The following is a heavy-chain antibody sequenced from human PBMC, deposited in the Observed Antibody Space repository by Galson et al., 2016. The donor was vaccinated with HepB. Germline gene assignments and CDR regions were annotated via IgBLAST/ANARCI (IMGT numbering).Heavy chain of an antibody. CDR2: LYSNDDK. Sequence: PALVKPTQTLTLTCTLSGVSLNNNAMAVGWIRQPPGKALEWLALLYSNDDKRYSPSLRSRVTITRDTSKNQVVLTITNLEPLDTATYFCVHSKRLGVFTLFDSWGQGTLVTVSS. D-gene: IGHD1-1*01. J-gene: IGHJ4*02. V-gene: IGHV2-5*01. CDR3: VHSKRLGVFTLFDS. CDR1: GVSLNNNAMA.